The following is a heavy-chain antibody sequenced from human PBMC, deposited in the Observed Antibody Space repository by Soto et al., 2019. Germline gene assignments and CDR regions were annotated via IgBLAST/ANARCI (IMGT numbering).Heavy chain of an antibody. CDR1: GYTFTSYD. CDR2: MNSNSGNT. Sequence: QVQLVQSGAEVKKPGASVKVSCKASGYTFTSYDINWVRQATGQGLEWMGWMNSNSGNTGYAQKLQGRVTMTRNNSISTAYMELSSLRSEDTAVYYCARTLGSGRTKCRSKYYMDVWGKGTTVTVSS. V-gene: IGHV1-8*01. J-gene: IGHJ6*03. CDR3: ARTLGSGRTKCRSKYYMDV. D-gene: IGHD3-10*01.